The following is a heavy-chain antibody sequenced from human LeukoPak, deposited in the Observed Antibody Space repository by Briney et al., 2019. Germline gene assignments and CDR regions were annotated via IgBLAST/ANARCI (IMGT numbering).Heavy chain of an antibody. CDR1: GFTFSSYS. CDR2: ISSSSSYI. V-gene: IGHV3-21*01. Sequence: KSGGSLRLSCAASGFTFSSYSMTWVRQAPGKGLEWVSSISSSSSYIYYADSVKGRFTISRDNAKNSLYLQMNSLRAEDTAVYYCARDREGTYYDSSGQGAFDIWGQGTMVTVSS. CDR3: ARDREGTYYDSSGQGAFDI. D-gene: IGHD3-22*01. J-gene: IGHJ3*02.